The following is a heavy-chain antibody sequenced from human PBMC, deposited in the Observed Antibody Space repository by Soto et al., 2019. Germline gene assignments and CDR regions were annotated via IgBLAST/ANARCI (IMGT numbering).Heavy chain of an antibody. V-gene: IGHV4-59*01. J-gene: IGHJ5*02. CDR2: IYYSGST. CDR1: NGSIGSYY. D-gene: IGHD6-13*01. Sequence: SETLSLTCTISNGSIGSYYWTWIRQPPGKGLECIGHIYYSGSTNYNPSLKSRLTLSLDTSKNQFSLKLTSVTAADTAVYYCARLARPITAAGLIDAWGQGTLVTVSS. CDR3: ARLARPITAAGLIDA.